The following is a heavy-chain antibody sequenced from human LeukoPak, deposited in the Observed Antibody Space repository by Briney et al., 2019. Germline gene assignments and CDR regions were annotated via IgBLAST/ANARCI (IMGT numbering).Heavy chain of an antibody. CDR1: GYTFTGYY. CDR2: INPNSGGT. J-gene: IGHJ4*02. Sequence: VASVKVSCKASGYTFTGYYMHWVRQAPGQGLEWMGWINPNSGGTNYAQKFQGRVTMTRDTSISTAYMELSRLRSDDTAVYYCARVPSSIAAHLGYFDYWGQGTLVTVSS. D-gene: IGHD6-6*01. CDR3: ARVPSSIAAHLGYFDY. V-gene: IGHV1-2*02.